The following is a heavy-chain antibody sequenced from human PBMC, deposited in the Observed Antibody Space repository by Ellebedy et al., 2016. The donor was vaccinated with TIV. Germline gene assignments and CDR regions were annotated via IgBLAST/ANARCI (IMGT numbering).Heavy chain of an antibody. J-gene: IGHJ4*02. V-gene: IGHV1-3*01. Sequence: AASVKVSCKASGYTFVNYAMLWARQAPGRSLEWMGWSSAGNGNTIYSQKFQGRVTLTRDTSASTAYMELSSLRSEDTAVYYFARDWGWGGDYWGQGTLVTVSS. CDR2: SSAGNGNT. D-gene: IGHD3-16*01. CDR3: ARDWGWGGDY. CDR1: GYTFVNYA.